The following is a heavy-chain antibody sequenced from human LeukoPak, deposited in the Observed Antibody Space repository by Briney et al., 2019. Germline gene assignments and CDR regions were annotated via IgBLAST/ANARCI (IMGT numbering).Heavy chain of an antibody. Sequence: GGSLRLSCAASGFTFSSYEMNWVRQAPGKGLEWVSYISSSGSTIYYADSVKGRFTISRDNAKNSLYLQMNSLRAEDTAVYYCARNDYGDDGYFDYWGQGTLVTVSS. J-gene: IGHJ4*02. D-gene: IGHD4-17*01. V-gene: IGHV3-48*03. CDR2: ISSSGSTI. CDR3: ARNDYGDDGYFDY. CDR1: GFTFSSYE.